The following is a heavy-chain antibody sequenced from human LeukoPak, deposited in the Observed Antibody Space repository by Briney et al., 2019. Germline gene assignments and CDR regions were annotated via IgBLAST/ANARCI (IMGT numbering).Heavy chain of an antibody. CDR2: ISSNGGST. D-gene: IGHD6-13*01. V-gene: IGHV3-64*01. CDR1: GFTFSSYD. Sequence: GVSLTLSCTASGFTFSSYDMHWVRQAPAKGLEYVSDISSNGGSTYYANSVKGRFTISRDNSKNTLYLHMGSLRAEDMAVYYCEREPIAYYYLMDLWGKGRKGSVSS. CDR3: EREPIAYYYLMDL. J-gene: IGHJ6*03.